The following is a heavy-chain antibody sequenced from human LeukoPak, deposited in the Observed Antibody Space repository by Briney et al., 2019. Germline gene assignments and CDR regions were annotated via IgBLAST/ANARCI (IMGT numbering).Heavy chain of an antibody. CDR2: VYYRVNT. CDR1: GGSRDSINTYY. D-gene: IGHD1-1*01. J-gene: IGHJ4*02. CDR3: ARARTRGNNWYFDY. V-gene: IGHV4-59*01. Sequence: SETLSLTCTVSGGSRDSINTYYWNWIRQPPGKGLEWIGYVYYRVNTNYNPSLKSRLTISVDTSKSQFSLKVSSVTTADTAVYYCARARTRGNNWYFDYWGQGTLVTVSS.